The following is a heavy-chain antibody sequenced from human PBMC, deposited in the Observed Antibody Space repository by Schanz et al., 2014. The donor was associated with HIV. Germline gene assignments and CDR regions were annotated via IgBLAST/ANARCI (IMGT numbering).Heavy chain of an antibody. V-gene: IGHV3-23*01. CDR3: ARVKYCSGTSCPWSWYFDL. CDR1: GFTFSSYG. CDR2: ISGSGGST. D-gene: IGHD2-2*01. Sequence: EVQLLESGGGLVQPGGSLRLSCAASGFTFSSYGMSWVRQAPGKGLEWVSVISGSGGSTYYADSVKGRFTISRDNSKNTVYLQMNSLRAGDTAVYYCARVKYCSGTSCPWSWYFDLWGRGPLVTVSS. J-gene: IGHJ2*01.